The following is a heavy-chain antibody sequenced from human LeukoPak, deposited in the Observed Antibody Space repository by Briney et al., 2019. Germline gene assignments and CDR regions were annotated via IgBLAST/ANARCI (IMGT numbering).Heavy chain of an antibody. J-gene: IGHJ3*02. Sequence: AGGSLRLSCAASGFTFSSYAMHWVRQAPGKGLEWVAVISYDGNNNKFYVDSVKGRFTISRDNSKNTLYLQMNSLRAEDTAVYYCARGGTYYYDSGGFLTAFDIWGQGTMVTVSS. CDR2: ISYDGNNNK. V-gene: IGHV3-30*04. D-gene: IGHD3-22*01. CDR1: GFTFSSYA. CDR3: ARGGTYYYDSGGFLTAFDI.